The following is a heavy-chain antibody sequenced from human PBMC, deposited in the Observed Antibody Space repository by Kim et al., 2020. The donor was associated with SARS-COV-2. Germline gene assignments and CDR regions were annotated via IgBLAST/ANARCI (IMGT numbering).Heavy chain of an antibody. J-gene: IGHJ5*02. Sequence: SETLSLTCTVSGGSISSYYWSWIRQPPGKGLEWIGYIYYSGSTNYNPSLKSRVTISVYTSKNQFSLKLSSVTAADTAVYYCARGRWYSSSWYRWFDPWGQGTLVTVSS. CDR1: GGSISSYY. CDR2: IYYSGST. D-gene: IGHD6-13*01. V-gene: IGHV4-59*01. CDR3: ARGRWYSSSWYRWFDP.